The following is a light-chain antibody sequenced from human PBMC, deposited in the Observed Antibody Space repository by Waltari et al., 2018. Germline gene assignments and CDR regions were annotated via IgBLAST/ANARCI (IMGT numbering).Light chain of an antibody. Sequence: DTQLSPCPSTLAASVGDTVTITCRAREAINKWLDWYQQKPGKAPKVLIYDASTLQSGVPSRFSGSGSGTEFTLTIDSLQPDDFATYYCQQYNRFSPFGQGTNVEVK. CDR1: EAINKW. J-gene: IGKJ1*01. V-gene: IGKV1-5*01. CDR3: QQYNRFSP. CDR2: DAS.